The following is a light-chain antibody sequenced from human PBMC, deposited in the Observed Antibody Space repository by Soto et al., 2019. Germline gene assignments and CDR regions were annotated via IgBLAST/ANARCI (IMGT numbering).Light chain of an antibody. J-gene: IGLJ3*02. Sequence: QPVLSQPPSASGTPGQRVTVSCSGSSSNIGTNYVYWYQQLPATAPKLLIYRNNQRPSGVPDRFAGSKSGTSASLAISGLRSEDEADYFCAAWDDSLSGVLFGGWTKLTVL. CDR2: RNN. CDR1: SSNIGTNY. V-gene: IGLV1-47*01. CDR3: AAWDDSLSGVL.